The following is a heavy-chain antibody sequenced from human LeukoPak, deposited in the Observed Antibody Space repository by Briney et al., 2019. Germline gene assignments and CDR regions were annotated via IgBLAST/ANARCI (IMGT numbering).Heavy chain of an antibody. J-gene: IGHJ4*02. V-gene: IGHV1-69*13. CDR3: ARGVTMVRGHFDY. D-gene: IGHD3-10*01. Sequence: ASVQVSCKASGYTFTSYAMHWVRQAPGQGLEWMGGIIPIFGTANYAQKFQGRVTITADESTSTAYMELSSLRSEDTAVYYCARGVTMVRGHFDYWGQGTLVTVSS. CDR2: IIPIFGTA. CDR1: GYTFTSYA.